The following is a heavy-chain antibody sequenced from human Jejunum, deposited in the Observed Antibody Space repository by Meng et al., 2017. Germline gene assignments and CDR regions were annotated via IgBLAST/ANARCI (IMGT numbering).Heavy chain of an antibody. D-gene: IGHD3/OR15-3a*01. CDR1: GGTITNYG. V-gene: IGHV1-69*13. CDR3: ARGDFWTGYQSYIYYFVMDV. J-gene: IGHJ6*02. Sequence: SVKVSCKASGGTITNYGVSWVRLAPGQGLEWTGGIVPGFGSPNYAQKFRDRVTITADESINTAYMELSSLRSEDTAEYYCARGDFWTGYQSYIYYFVMDVWGQGTTVTVSS. CDR2: IVPGFGSP.